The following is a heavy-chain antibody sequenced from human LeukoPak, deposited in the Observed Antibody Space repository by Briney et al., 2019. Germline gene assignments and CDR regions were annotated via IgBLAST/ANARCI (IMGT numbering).Heavy chain of an antibody. CDR3: AVHTYYYDSSGYYPSSSMDV. CDR1: GYSFTSYW. J-gene: IGHJ6*02. D-gene: IGHD3-22*01. V-gene: IGHV5-10-1*01. CDR2: IDPSDSYT. Sequence: AESLKISCKGSGYSFTSYWISWVRQMPGKGLEWMGRIDPSDSYTNYSPSFQGHVTISADKSISTAYLQWSSLKASDTAMYYCAVHTYYYDSSGYYPSSSMDVWGQGTTVTVSS.